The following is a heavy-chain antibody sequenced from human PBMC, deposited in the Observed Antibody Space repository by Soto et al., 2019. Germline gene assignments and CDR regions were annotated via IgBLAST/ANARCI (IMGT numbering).Heavy chain of an antibody. Sequence: SETLSLTCTVSGGSISSYYWSWIRQPPGKGLEWIGYIYYSGSTNYNPSLKSRVTISVDTSKNQFSLKLSSVTAADTAVYYCARSPGTIAAAFDYWGQGTLVTVSS. D-gene: IGHD6-13*01. CDR2: IYYSGST. V-gene: IGHV4-59*01. J-gene: IGHJ4*02. CDR3: ARSPGTIAAAFDY. CDR1: GGSISSYY.